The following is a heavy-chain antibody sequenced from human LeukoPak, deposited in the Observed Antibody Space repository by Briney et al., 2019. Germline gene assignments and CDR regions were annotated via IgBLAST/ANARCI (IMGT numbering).Heavy chain of an antibody. J-gene: IGHJ6*03. D-gene: IGHD2-21*01. CDR1: GFTFSSYS. CDR3: ARAAMVSPYYYYYYMDV. V-gene: IGHV3-21*01. Sequence: GGSLRLSCAASGFTFSSYSMNWVRQAPGKGLEWVSSISSSSSYIYYADSVMGRFTISRDNAKNSLYLQMNSLRAEDTAVYYCARAAMVSPYYYYYYMDVWGKGTTVTISS. CDR2: ISSSSSYI.